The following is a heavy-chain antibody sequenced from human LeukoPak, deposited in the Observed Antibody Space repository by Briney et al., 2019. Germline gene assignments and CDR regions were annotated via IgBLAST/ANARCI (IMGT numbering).Heavy chain of an antibody. CDR3: ARFGSRPY. V-gene: IGHV1-8*01. Sequence: ASVKVSCKASGYTFTSYDINWVRQATGQGLEWMGWVNPNSANTGYTQKFQGRVTMTRDTSIGTAYMELSSLRPEDTAVYYCARFGSRPYWGQGTLVTVSS. CDR2: VNPNSANT. J-gene: IGHJ4*02. D-gene: IGHD1-14*01. CDR1: GYTFTSYD.